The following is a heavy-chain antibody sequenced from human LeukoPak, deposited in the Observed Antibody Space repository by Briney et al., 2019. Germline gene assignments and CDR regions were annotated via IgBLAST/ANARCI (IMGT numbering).Heavy chain of an antibody. CDR3: ASGSLGDGYGVGDYYQYMDV. D-gene: IGHD5-24*01. J-gene: IGHJ6*03. CDR2: IMPLFGTA. V-gene: IGHV1-69*05. CDR1: GGTFNSYA. Sequence: SVKVSCKASGGTFNSYAISWVRQAPGQGLEWMGGIMPLFGTANYAQEFQGRVTFTTDESASTAYMEVSSLRSEDTAVYYCASGSLGDGYGVGDYYQYMDVWGEGTTVTVSS.